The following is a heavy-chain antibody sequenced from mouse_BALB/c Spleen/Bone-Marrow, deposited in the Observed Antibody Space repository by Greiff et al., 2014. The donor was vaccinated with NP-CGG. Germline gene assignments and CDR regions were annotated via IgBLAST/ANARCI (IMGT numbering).Heavy chain of an antibody. CDR3: TTSRGYNWFAY. CDR1: GYTFTSYH. J-gene: IGHJ3*01. V-gene: IGHV1S81*02. CDR2: INPSNGGA. D-gene: IGHD2-2*01. Sequence: QVQLKESGAELVKPGASVKLSCKASGYTFTSYHMYWVKQRPGQGLEWIGEINPSNGGADFNEKFKIKATLTVDKSSSTAYMQLSSLTSEDSAVYYCTTSRGYNWFAYWGQGTLVTVSA.